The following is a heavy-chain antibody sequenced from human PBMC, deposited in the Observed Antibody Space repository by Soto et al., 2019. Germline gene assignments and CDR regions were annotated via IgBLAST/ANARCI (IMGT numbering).Heavy chain of an antibody. J-gene: IGHJ6*02. CDR2: ISGSGGST. CDR3: AKDAHVRFLEWLSPTYYYYGMEV. D-gene: IGHD3-3*01. Sequence: GWSLRLSCAASGFTFSSYAMSLVRQAPGKGLEWVSSISGSGGSTYYADSVKGRFTISRDNSKNTLYLQMNSLRAEDTAVYYCAKDAHVRFLEWLSPTYYYYGMEVWGQGTKVTVSS. V-gene: IGHV3-23*01. CDR1: GFTFSSYA.